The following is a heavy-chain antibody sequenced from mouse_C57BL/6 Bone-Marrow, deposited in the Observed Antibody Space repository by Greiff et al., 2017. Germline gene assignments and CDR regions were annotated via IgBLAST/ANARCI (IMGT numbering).Heavy chain of an antibody. V-gene: IGHV1-55*01. CDR3: ARSGPLGRSFDY. D-gene: IGHD4-1*01. CDR2: IYPTSGRT. CDR1: GYTITSYW. J-gene: IGHJ2*01. Sequence: VQLQQSGAELVKPGASVKMSCKASGYTITSYWITWVKQRPGQGLEWIGDIYPTSGRTNYNEKFKSKAILTVDTSSNTAYMQLSSLTSEDSAVFYCARSGPLGRSFDYWGQGTTLTVSS.